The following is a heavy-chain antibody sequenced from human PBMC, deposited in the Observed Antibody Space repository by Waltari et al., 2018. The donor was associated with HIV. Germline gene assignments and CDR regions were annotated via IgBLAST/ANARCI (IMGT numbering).Heavy chain of an antibody. D-gene: IGHD3-3*01. CDR2: IYYGGGT. Sequence: QLQMQESGPGLVKPSETLSLTCRVSGGSISSSAYYWGWIRQSPGKGLEWIGNIYYGGGTDDNPAFRRGVTSSVDPSKNQFSLRRNSVTSADTAGYFCARHLRGHGFLAKLYYFDCWGQGALVTVSS. J-gene: IGHJ4*02. CDR1: GGSISSSAYY. CDR3: ARHLRGHGFLAKLYYFDC. V-gene: IGHV4-39*01.